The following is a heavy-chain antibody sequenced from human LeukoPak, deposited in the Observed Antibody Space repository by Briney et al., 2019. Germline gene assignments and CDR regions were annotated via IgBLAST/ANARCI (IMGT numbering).Heavy chain of an antibody. Sequence: SETLSLTCTVSGGSISSYYWSWIRQPAGKGLEWIGRIYTSGSTNYNPSLTSRVTMSVDTSKNQFSLKLSSVTAADTAVYYCARVVGATTDYYFDYWGQGTLVTVSS. CDR2: IYTSGST. J-gene: IGHJ4*02. CDR3: ARVVGATTDYYFDY. D-gene: IGHD1-26*01. V-gene: IGHV4-4*07. CDR1: GGSISSYY.